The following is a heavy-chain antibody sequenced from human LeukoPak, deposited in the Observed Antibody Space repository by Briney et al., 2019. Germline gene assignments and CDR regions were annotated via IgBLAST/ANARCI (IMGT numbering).Heavy chain of an antibody. V-gene: IGHV3-11*01. D-gene: IGHD1-1*01. CDR2: IRSSGRTI. Sequence: PGGSLRLSRASSGFTFSDYYMSGISQAPRKGLEGGSYIRSSGRTIYYADSVKRRFTISRDNAKNSLYLQMNSLRAEDTAVYYCARDVFEDAGTTSFDYWGQGTLVTVSS. CDR1: GFTFSDYY. J-gene: IGHJ4*02. CDR3: ARDVFEDAGTTSFDY.